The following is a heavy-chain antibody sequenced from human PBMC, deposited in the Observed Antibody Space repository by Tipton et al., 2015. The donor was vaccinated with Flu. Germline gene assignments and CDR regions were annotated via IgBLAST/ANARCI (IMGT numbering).Heavy chain of an antibody. J-gene: IGHJ4*02. CDR3: ARVTSYYLFFDS. Sequence: TLSLTCTVSGDSISSYYWSWIRQPAGKGLEWIGRIYTSGSTNYNASLRSRVTMSIDLSKNQFSLRLSSVTAADTAVFYCARVTSYYLFFDSWGQGTRVTVSS. CDR1: GDSISSYY. CDR2: IYTSGST. V-gene: IGHV4-4*07. D-gene: IGHD1-26*01.